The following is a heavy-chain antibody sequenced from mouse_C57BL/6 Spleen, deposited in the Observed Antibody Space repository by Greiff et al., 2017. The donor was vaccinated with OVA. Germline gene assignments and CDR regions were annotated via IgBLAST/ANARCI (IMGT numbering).Heavy chain of an antibody. V-gene: IGHV1-52*01. CDR3: ARIYYDYGLAY. CDR1: GYTFTSYW. D-gene: IGHD2-4*01. Sequence: VQLQESGAELVRPGSSVKLSCKASGYTFTSYWMHWVKQRPIQGLEWIGNIDPSDSETHYNQKFKDKATLTVDKSSSTAYMQLSSLTSEDSAVYYCARIYYDYGLAYWGQGTLVTVSA. CDR2: IDPSDSET. J-gene: IGHJ3*01.